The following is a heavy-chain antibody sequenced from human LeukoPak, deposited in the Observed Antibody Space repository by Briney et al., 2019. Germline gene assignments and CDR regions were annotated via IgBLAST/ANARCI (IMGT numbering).Heavy chain of an antibody. CDR1: GFTVSSNY. CDR3: ARDEYRNYYYYGMDV. J-gene: IGHJ6*02. D-gene: IGHD4-11*01. CDR2: IYSGGST. Sequence: GGSLRLSCAASGFTVSSNYMSWVRQAPGKGLEWVSVIYSGGSTYYADSVKGRFTISRHNSKNTLYLQMNSLRAEDTAVYYCARDEYRNYYYYGMDVWGQGTTVTVSS. V-gene: IGHV3-53*04.